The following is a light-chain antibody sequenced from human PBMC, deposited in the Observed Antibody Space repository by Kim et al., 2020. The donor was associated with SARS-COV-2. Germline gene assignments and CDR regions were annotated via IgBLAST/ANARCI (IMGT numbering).Light chain of an antibody. CDR2: IAS. J-gene: IGKJ3*01. CDR1: QNINNY. V-gene: IGKV1-39*01. CDR3: QQSYRTPFI. Sequence: DMQMTQSPSSLSASVGDRVTITCRSSQNINNYLSWYHQKPGEAPKLLIFIASTLQSGAPKRFSASGYGTEFTLTISSLQPDDFGTFFCQQSYRTPFIFGPGTKVDIK.